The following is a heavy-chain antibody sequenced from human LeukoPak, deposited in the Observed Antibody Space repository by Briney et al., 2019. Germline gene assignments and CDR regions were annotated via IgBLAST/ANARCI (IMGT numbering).Heavy chain of an antibody. J-gene: IGHJ4*01. CDR2: IKQDGSEK. Sequence: GGSLRLSCAASGFTFSNYWMSWVRQAPGKGLEWVANIKQDGSEKFYVDSVKGRLTISRGNAKNSLYLQMNSLRVEDTAVYYCARVQGSSGPGIFEYWGHGTLVTVSS. CDR3: ARVQGSSGPGIFEY. V-gene: IGHV3-7*01. D-gene: IGHD6-19*01. CDR1: GFTFSNYW.